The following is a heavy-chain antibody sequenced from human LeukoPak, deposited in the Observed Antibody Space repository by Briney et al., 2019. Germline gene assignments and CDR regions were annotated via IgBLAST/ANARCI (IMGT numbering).Heavy chain of an antibody. CDR2: IWNDGSEE. J-gene: IGHJ3*02. CDR3: AFEIGRSQGAFDI. D-gene: IGHD1-26*01. V-gene: IGHV3-33*01. CDR1: GFTFSKYA. Sequence: GRSLRLSCAASGFTFSKYAMHWVRQTPGKGLEWVAAIWNDGSEENYADSVKGRFTISSDMYLQMNSLRVEDTAVYYCAFEIGRSQGAFDIWGQGTMITVSS.